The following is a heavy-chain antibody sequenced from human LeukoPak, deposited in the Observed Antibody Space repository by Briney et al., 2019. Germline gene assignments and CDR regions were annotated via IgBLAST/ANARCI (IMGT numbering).Heavy chain of an antibody. J-gene: IGHJ3*02. Sequence: ASVKVSCKASGYTFTSYDINWVRQATGQGPEWMGWMNPNSGNTGYAQKFQGRVTMTRNTSISTAYMELSSLRSEDTAVYYCARGHPYCSSTSCYDAFDIWGQGTMVTVSS. CDR1: GYTFTSYD. V-gene: IGHV1-8*01. D-gene: IGHD2-2*01. CDR3: ARGHPYCSSTSCYDAFDI. CDR2: MNPNSGNT.